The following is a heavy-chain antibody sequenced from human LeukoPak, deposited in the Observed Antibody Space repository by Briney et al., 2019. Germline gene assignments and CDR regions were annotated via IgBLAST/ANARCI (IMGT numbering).Heavy chain of an antibody. J-gene: IGHJ6*02. Sequence: PGGSLRLPCAASGFTFSTYWMSWVRQAPGKGLEWLANIKEDGTGKNHVDSVKGRFTISRDNAKNSLYLQMNGLRDEDTAVYYCAREIPQQLVAMDVWGQGTTVTVAS. CDR2: IKEDGTGK. V-gene: IGHV3-7*04. CDR3: AREIPQQLVAMDV. D-gene: IGHD6-13*01. CDR1: GFTFSTYW.